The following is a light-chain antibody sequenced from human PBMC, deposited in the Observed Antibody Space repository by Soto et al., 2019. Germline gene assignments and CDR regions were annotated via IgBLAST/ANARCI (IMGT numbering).Light chain of an antibody. CDR3: QQRSNWPPVIT. CDR2: DAS. V-gene: IGKV3-11*01. Sequence: EIVLTQSPATLSLSPGERATLSCRASQTFSSHLAWYQQKPGQAPRLLIYDASKRATGIPARFSGRRSGTDFTLTTSNLEPEDFAVYYCQQRSNWPPVITFGQGTRLEIK. CDR1: QTFSSH. J-gene: IGKJ5*01.